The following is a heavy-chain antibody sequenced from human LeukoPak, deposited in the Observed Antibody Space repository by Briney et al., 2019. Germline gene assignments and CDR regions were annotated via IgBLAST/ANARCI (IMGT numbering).Heavy chain of an antibody. CDR2: IIPIFGTA. J-gene: IGHJ5*02. CDR1: GGTFSSYS. V-gene: IGHV1-69*05. D-gene: IGHD3-22*01. CDR3: ASGAQGPDSSGYYGWFDP. Sequence: VASVKVSCKASGGTFSSYSISWVRQAPGQGLEWMGGIIPIFGTANYAQKFQGRVTITTDESTSTAYMELSSLRSEDTAVYYCASGAQGPDSSGYYGWFDPWGQGTLVTVSS.